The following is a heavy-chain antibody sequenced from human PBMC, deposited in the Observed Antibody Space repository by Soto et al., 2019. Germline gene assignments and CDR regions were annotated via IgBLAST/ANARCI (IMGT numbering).Heavy chain of an antibody. CDR3: ARKIGDDWFDP. V-gene: IGHV4-39*01. J-gene: IGHJ5*02. Sequence: QLQLQESGPGLVKPSETLSLTCTVSGGSISSSSYYWGWIRQPPGEGLEWIGCINYSGSTNYNPSLNSRVTISVDTSKSQFSLRLSSVTAADTAVYYCARKIGDDWFDPWGQGTLVTVSS. D-gene: IGHD2-21*02. CDR2: INYSGST. CDR1: GGSISSSSYY.